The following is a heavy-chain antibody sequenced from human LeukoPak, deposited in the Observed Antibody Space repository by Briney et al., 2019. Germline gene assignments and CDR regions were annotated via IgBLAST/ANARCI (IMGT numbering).Heavy chain of an antibody. CDR1: GGTFSSYA. V-gene: IGHV1-69*13. D-gene: IGHD2-8*01. CDR3: ARDDGLEGYCTNGVCTGWFDP. Sequence: GASVKVSCKASGGTFSSYAISWVRQAPGQGLEWMGGIIPIFGTANYAQKFQGRVTITADESTSTAYMELSSLRSEDTAVYYCARDDGLEGYCTNGVCTGWFDPWGQGALVTVSS. J-gene: IGHJ5*02. CDR2: IIPIFGTA.